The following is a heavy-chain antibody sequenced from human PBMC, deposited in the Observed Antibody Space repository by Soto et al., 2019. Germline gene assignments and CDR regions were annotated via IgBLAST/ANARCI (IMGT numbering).Heavy chain of an antibody. D-gene: IGHD6-13*01. CDR2: ISAYNGNT. V-gene: IGHV1-18*04. CDR3: ASGEVFTGYSSSWYLGALDY. J-gene: IGHJ4*02. Sequence: ASVKVSCKASGYTFTSYGISWVRQAPGQGLEWMGWISAYNGNTNYAQKLQGRVTMTTDTSTSTAYMELRSLRSDDTAVYYCASGEVFTGYSSSWYLGALDYWGQRTLVTVSS. CDR1: GYTFTSYG.